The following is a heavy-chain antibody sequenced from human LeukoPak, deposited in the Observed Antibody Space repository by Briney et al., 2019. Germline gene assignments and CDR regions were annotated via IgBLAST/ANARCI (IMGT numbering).Heavy chain of an antibody. D-gene: IGHD6-19*01. CDR1: GGTFSSYA. Sequence: GASVKVSCKASGGTFSSYAISWVRQAPGQGLEWMGRIIPIFGTANYAQKFQGRVTITTDESTSTAYMELSSLRSEDTAVYYCARDRSLGYSSGWYWGSFDYWGPGTLVTVSS. V-gene: IGHV1-69*05. CDR3: ARDRSLGYSSGWYWGSFDY. CDR2: IIPIFGTA. J-gene: IGHJ4*02.